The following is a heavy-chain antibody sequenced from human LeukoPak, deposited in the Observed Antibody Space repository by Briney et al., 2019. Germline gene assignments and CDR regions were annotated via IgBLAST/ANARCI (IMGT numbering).Heavy chain of an antibody. J-gene: IGHJ3*02. V-gene: IGHV1-69*06. CDR2: IIPIFGTA. CDR1: GYTFTSYG. CDR3: AKTFQDDDAFDI. Sequence: ASVKVSCKASGYTFTSYGISWVRQAPGQGLEWMGGIIPIFGTANYAQKFQGRVTITADKSTSTAYMELSSLRSEDTAVYYCAKTFQDDDAFDIWGQGTMVTVSS.